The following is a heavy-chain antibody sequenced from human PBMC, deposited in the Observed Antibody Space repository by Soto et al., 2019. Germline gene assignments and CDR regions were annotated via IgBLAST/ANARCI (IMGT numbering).Heavy chain of an antibody. CDR3: ARGSPLYHF. CDR2: IKQDGSEK. D-gene: IGHD3-3*02. V-gene: IGHV3-7*01. CDR1: GFTFSNYW. Sequence: EVQLVESGGGLVQPGGSLRLSCSASGFTFSNYWMTWVRQAPGKGLEWVANIKQDGSEKYYVDSVKGRFTISRDNAKNSLCLQMDSLRAEDTAVYYCARGSPLYHFWGQGTLVTVSS. J-gene: IGHJ4*02.